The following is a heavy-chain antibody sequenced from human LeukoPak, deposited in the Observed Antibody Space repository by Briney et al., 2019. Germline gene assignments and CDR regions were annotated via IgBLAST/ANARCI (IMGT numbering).Heavy chain of an antibody. Sequence: GASVKVSCKASGYTFTGYYMHWVRQAPGQGLEWMGWINPNSGGTNYSQKFQGWVTMTRDTSISTAYMELSRLRSDDTAVYYCVPFGELSPPFDYWGQGTLVTVSS. D-gene: IGHD3-10*01. V-gene: IGHV1-2*04. J-gene: IGHJ4*02. CDR3: VPFGELSPPFDY. CDR1: GYTFTGYY. CDR2: INPNSGGT.